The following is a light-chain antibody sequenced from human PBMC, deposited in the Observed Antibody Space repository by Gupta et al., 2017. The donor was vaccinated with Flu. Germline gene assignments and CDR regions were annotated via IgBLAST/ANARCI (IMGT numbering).Light chain of an antibody. CDR1: TSDIGAGYD. J-gene: IGLJ3*02. V-gene: IGLV1-40*01. CDR3: QSYDSRLSGWV. CDR2: GNN. Sequence: QSALTQPPSVSGAPGQRLTIPCTGSTSDIGAGYDVHWYQQVPGTAPKLLIYGNNNRPSGVPDRFSGSKSGTSASLAITGLQAEDEADYYCQSYDSRLSGWVFGGGTRVTVL.